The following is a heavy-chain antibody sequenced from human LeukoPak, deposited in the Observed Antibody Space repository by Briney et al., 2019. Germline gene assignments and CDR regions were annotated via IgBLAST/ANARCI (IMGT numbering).Heavy chain of an antibody. V-gene: IGHV4-39*07. D-gene: IGHD5-18*01. CDR3: ARSLGYGYFGY. CDR1: GGSISSSSYY. Sequence: SETLSLTCTVSGGSISSSSYYWGWIRQPPGKGLEWIGSIYYSGSTYYNPSLKSRVTISVDTSKNQFSLKLSSVTAADTAVYYCARSLGYGYFGYWGQGTLVTVSS. CDR2: IYYSGST. J-gene: IGHJ4*02.